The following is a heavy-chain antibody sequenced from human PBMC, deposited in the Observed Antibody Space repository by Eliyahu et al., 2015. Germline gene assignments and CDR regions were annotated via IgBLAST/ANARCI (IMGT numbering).Heavy chain of an antibody. D-gene: IGHD1-26*01. Sequence: FSFNDAWMSWVRQAPGKGLEWVGRIRSKTDGGTTDYAAPVKGRFSISRDDSQDTLYLQMNSLKTEDTAVYYCTTDLRWELRPVDYWGQGTLVTVSS. CDR3: TTDLRWELRPVDY. J-gene: IGHJ4*02. CDR1: FSFNDAW. CDR2: IRSKTDGGTT. V-gene: IGHV3-15*01.